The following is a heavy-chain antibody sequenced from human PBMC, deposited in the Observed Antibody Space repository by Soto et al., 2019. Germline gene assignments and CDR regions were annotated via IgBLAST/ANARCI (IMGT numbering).Heavy chain of an antibody. Sequence: QVQLVESGGGVVQPGRSLRLSCAASGFTFSSYAMHWFRQAPGKGLEWVAVISYDGSNKYYADSVKGRFTISRDNSKNTLYLQMNSLRAEDTAVYYCARAAFDIWGQGTMVTVSS. CDR1: GFTFSSYA. CDR2: ISYDGSNK. J-gene: IGHJ3*02. CDR3: ARAAFDI. V-gene: IGHV3-30-3*01.